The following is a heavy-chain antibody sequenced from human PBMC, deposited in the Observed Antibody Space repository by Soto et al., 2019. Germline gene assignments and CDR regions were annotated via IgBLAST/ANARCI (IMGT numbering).Heavy chain of an antibody. Sequence: SETLSLTCTVSGGSISSYYWSWIRQPPGQGLEWIGCIYNTGSTNYNPSLKSRVTISVDTSKNQFSLKLNSVSAADTAVYYCARGSGRYYYYGMDVWGQGTTVTVSS. J-gene: IGHJ6*02. CDR2: IYNTGST. CDR1: GGSISSYY. CDR3: ARGSGRYYYYGMDV. V-gene: IGHV4-59*01.